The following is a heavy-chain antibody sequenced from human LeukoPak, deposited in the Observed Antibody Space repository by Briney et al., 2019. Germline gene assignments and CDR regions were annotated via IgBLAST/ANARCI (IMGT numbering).Heavy chain of an antibody. D-gene: IGHD3-3*02. V-gene: IGHV3-20*01. CDR2: INWNGRST. CDR1: GFTFDDYG. Sequence: GGSLRLSCAASGFTFDDYGMSWVRQAPGKGLEWVSGINWNGRSTGYVDSVKGRFTISRDNAKNTLYLQMKTLRAEDTGVYNCAKDGTFSGSSNYYYIDVWGKGTTVTISS. J-gene: IGHJ6*03. CDR3: AKDGTFSGSSNYYYIDV.